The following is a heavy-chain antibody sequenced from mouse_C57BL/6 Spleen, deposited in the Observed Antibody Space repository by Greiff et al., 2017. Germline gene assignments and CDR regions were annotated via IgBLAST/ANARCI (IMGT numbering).Heavy chain of an antibody. Sequence: EVQRVESGPGLVKPSQSLSLTCSVTGYSITSGYYWNWIRQFPGNKLEWMGYISYDGSNNYNPSLKNRISITRDTSKNQFFLKLNSVTTEDTATYYCARDMDYYGSSHWYFDVWGTGTTVTVSS. CDR2: ISYDGSN. CDR3: ARDMDYYGSSHWYFDV. CDR1: GYSITSGYY. V-gene: IGHV3-6*01. J-gene: IGHJ1*03. D-gene: IGHD1-1*01.